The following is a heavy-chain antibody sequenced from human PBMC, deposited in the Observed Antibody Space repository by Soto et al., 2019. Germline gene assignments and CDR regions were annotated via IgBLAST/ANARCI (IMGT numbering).Heavy chain of an antibody. V-gene: IGHV1-18*01. D-gene: IGHD2-15*01. CDR3: AREDIQDIVVVVVAPEGLGY. CDR1: GYTFTSYG. J-gene: IGHJ4*02. Sequence: QVQLVQSGAEVKKPGASVKVSCKASGYTFTSYGISWVRQAPGQGLEWMGRISGYNGNSNYAQNLQGRGTMTTDTSTSTDDMELRSLRSDDTAVYYCAREDIQDIVVVVVAPEGLGYWGQGTLVTVSS. CDR2: ISGYNGNS.